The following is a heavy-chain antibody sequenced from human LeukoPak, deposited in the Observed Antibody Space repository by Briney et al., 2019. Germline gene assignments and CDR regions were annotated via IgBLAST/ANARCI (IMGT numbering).Heavy chain of an antibody. CDR1: GFTFSSYA. Sequence: GSLRLSCAASGFTFSSYAMSWVRQAPGKGLEWIGRIYTSGSTNYNPSLKSRVTISVDTSKNQFSLKLSSVTAADTAVYYCARDFRNYYDSSGYYIWFDPWGQGTLVTVSS. D-gene: IGHD3-22*01. CDR2: IYTSGST. J-gene: IGHJ5*02. V-gene: IGHV4-4*08. CDR3: ARDFRNYYDSSGYYIWFDP.